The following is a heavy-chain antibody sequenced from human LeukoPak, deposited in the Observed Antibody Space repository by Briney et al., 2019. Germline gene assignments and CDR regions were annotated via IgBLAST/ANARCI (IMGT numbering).Heavy chain of an antibody. V-gene: IGHV4-59*01. CDR2: IYYSGST. J-gene: IGHJ4*02. Sequence: SETLPLTCTVSGGSISSYYWSWIRQPPGKGLEWIGYIYYSGSTNYNPSLKSRVTISVDTSKNQFSLKLSSVTAADTAVYYCARDGAGGWVDYWGQGTLVTVSS. D-gene: IGHD3-16*01. CDR3: ARDGAGGWVDY. CDR1: GGSISSYY.